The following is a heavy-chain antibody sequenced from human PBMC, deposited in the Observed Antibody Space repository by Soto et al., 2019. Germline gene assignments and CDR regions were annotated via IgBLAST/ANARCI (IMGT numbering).Heavy chain of an antibody. Sequence: QVQLVQSGAEVKKPGSSVKVSCKASGGTFSSYAISWVRQAPGQGLEWMGGIIPIFGTANYAQKFQGRVTITSDKSTSPDYMELSRLRSEDTAVYFCARVSYYGIAARLIGMDVWGQGNTVTVFS. D-gene: IGHD6-6*01. V-gene: IGHV1-69*06. CDR3: ARVSYYGIAARLIGMDV. CDR2: IIPIFGTA. J-gene: IGHJ6*02. CDR1: GGTFSSYA.